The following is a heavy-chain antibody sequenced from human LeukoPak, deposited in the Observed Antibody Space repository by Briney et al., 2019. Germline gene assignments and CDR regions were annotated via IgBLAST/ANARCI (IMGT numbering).Heavy chain of an antibody. D-gene: IGHD3-22*01. CDR2: IYYSGST. Sequence: SETLSLTCTVSGGSISSYYWSWIRQPPGKGLEWIGYIYYSGSTNYNPSLKSRVTISVDTSKNQFSLKLSSVTAADTAVYYCARMSGRESSGYYLDYWGQGTLVTVSS. CDR1: GGSISSYY. CDR3: ARMSGRESSGYYLDY. V-gene: IGHV4-59*01. J-gene: IGHJ4*02.